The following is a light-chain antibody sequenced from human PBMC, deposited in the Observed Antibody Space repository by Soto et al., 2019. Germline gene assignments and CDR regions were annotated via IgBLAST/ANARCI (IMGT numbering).Light chain of an antibody. J-gene: IGKJ2*01. CDR1: QSVSSN. CDR3: QQYHTWPPGSGLGYT. V-gene: IGKV3-15*01. Sequence: EIVLTQTPATLSVSPGERATLSCRASQSVSSNLAWYQQKPGQAPRLLIYGAVSRATGVPARFSGSGFATEFTLTISSLQSEDFAVYYCQQYHTWPPGSGLGYTFGQGTKVEIK. CDR2: GAV.